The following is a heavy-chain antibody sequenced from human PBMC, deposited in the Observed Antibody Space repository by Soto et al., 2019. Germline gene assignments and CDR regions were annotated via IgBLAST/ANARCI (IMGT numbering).Heavy chain of an antibody. CDR2: ISAYNGNT. Sequence: ASVKVSCKASGYTFTSYGISWVRQAPGQGLEWMGWISAYNGNTNYAQKLQGRVTMTTDTSTSTAYMELRSLRSDDTAVYYCAREGSVSSGYYSESDAFDIWGQGTMVTVSS. CDR3: AREGSVSSGYYSESDAFDI. J-gene: IGHJ3*02. D-gene: IGHD3-22*01. V-gene: IGHV1-18*01. CDR1: GYTFTSYG.